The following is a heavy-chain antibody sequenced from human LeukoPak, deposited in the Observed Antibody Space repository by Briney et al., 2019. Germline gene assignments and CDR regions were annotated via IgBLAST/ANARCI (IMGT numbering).Heavy chain of an antibody. CDR2: MNPNSGNT. D-gene: IGHD6-13*01. J-gene: IGHJ6*02. CDR3: ARGPTSSSWYYYYGMDV. CDR1: GYTFTSYD. Sequence: ASVKVSCKASGYTFTSYDINWVRQATGQGLEWMGWMNPNSGNTDYAQKFQGRVTMTRNTSISTAYMELSSLRSEDTAVYYCARGPTSSSWYYYYGMDVWGQGTTVTVSS. V-gene: IGHV1-8*01.